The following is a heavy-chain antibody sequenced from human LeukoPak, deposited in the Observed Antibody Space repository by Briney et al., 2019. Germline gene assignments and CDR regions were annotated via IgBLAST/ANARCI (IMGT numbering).Heavy chain of an antibody. Sequence: ASVNVSCKASGGTFSSYAISWVRQAPGQGLEWMGGIIPIFGTANYAQKFQGRVTITADESTSTAYMELSSLRSEDTAVYYCASFTGSGGGSDWYFDLWGRGTLVPVSS. V-gene: IGHV1-69*13. J-gene: IGHJ2*01. CDR2: IIPIFGTA. CDR1: GGTFSSYA. CDR3: ASFTGSGGGSDWYFDL. D-gene: IGHD3-10*01.